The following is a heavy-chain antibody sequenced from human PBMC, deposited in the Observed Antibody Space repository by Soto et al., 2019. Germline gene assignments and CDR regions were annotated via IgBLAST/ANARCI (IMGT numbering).Heavy chain of an antibody. CDR3: ARNHYYDSSGYYYFDY. CDR1: GGTCSIYA. J-gene: IGHJ4*02. CDR2: IIPIFGTT. Sequence: SVKVSCKASGGTCSIYAISCVIQSAVQGLDWMGGIIPIFGTTKHAQKFQGRVTSSADESTSTVYMELSRLTSEDTALYYCARNHYYDSSGYYYFDYWGQGTPVTVSS. V-gene: IGHV1-69*13. D-gene: IGHD3-22*01.